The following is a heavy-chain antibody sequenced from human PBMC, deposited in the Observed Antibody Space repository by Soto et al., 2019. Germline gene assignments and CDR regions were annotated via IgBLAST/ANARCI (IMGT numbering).Heavy chain of an antibody. CDR3: ARDAGVAYYILTGYPRGGAFDI. Sequence: QVQLQESGPGLVKPSQNLSLTCTVSGGSISSGGYYWIWIRQHPGKGLEWIGYIYYSGSTYYNPSLKSRVTISVDTSKNQFYLKLSSVTAADTAVYYCARDAGVAYYILTGYPRGGAFDIWGQGTMVTVSS. J-gene: IGHJ3*02. CDR1: GGSISSGGYY. V-gene: IGHV4-31*03. D-gene: IGHD3-9*01. CDR2: IYYSGST.